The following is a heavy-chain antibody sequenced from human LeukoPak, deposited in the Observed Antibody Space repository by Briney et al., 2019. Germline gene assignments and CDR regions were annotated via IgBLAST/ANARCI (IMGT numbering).Heavy chain of an antibody. CDR3: AKGGPIQLWSLYYFDY. Sequence: PGGSLRLSCAASGFTFDDYAMHWVRQAPGKGLEWVSGISWNSNNIGYADSVKGRFTISRDNAKNSLYLQMNSLRAEDTALYYCAKGGPIQLWSLYYFDYWGQGTLVTVSS. CDR2: ISWNSNNI. J-gene: IGHJ4*02. V-gene: IGHV3-9*01. D-gene: IGHD5-18*01. CDR1: GFTFDDYA.